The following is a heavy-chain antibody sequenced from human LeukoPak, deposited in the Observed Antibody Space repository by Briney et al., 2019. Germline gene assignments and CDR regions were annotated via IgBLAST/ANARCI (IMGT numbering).Heavy chain of an antibody. CDR1: GYSFTSYW. CDR2: IYPGDSDT. V-gene: IGHV5-51*01. Sequence: GESLKISCKGSGYSFTSYWIGWVRQMPGKGLEWMGTIYPGDSDTRYSPSFQGQVTISGDKSISTAYLQWSSLKASDTAMYYCARDGMPGDYYYGMDVWGQGTTVTVSS. CDR3: ARDGMPGDYYYGMDV. J-gene: IGHJ6*02. D-gene: IGHD2-2*01.